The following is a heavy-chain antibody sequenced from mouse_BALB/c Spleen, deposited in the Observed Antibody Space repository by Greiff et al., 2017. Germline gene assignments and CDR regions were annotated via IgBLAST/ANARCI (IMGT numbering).Heavy chain of an antibody. CDR1: GFTFSDFY. CDR2: SRNKANDYTT. V-gene: IGHV7-1*02. Sequence: EVQLVESGGGLVQPGGSLRLSCATSGFTFSDFYMEWVRQPPGKRLEWIAASRNKANDYTTEYSASVKGRFIVSRDTSQSILYLQMNALRAEDTAIYYCARSHYGNYVRGAMDYWGQGTSVTVSS. CDR3: ARSHYGNYVRGAMDY. J-gene: IGHJ4*01. D-gene: IGHD2-1*01.